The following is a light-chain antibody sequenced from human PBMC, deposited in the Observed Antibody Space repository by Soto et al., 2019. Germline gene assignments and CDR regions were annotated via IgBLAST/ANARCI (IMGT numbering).Light chain of an antibody. CDR2: EAS. CDR3: LQDYVYPWT. V-gene: IGKV1-6*01. CDR1: QGIGND. Sequence: AIQVTQSPSSLSASVGDRVTISCRASQGIGNDLGWYQQKPGKAPKLLIYEASTLQTGVASRFSVSGSGTDFTLTLSSLQPEDFATYYCLQDYVYPWTFGQGTKVEVK. J-gene: IGKJ1*01.